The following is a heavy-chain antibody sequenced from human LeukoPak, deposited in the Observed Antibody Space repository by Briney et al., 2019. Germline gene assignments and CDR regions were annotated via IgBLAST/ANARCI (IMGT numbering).Heavy chain of an antibody. D-gene: IGHD4/OR15-4a*01. CDR2: ISGSGGST. CDR1: GFTFSSYA. J-gene: IGHJ3*01. V-gene: IGHV3-23*01. CDR3: ARDQGMVNDAFDV. Sequence: SGGSLRLSCAASGFTFSSYAMSWVRQAPGKGLEWVSAISGSGGSTYYADSVKGRFTISRDNSKNSLYLQMNNLRDDDTAVYYCARDQGMVNDAFDVWGQGTLVTVSS.